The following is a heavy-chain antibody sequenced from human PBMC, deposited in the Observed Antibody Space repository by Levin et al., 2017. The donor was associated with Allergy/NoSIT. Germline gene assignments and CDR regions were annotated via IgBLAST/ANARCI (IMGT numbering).Heavy chain of an antibody. J-gene: IGHJ6*03. CDR1: GYTFTSYG. CDR2: ISAYNGNT. Sequence: ASVKVSCKASGYTFTSYGISWVRQAPGQGLEWMGWISAYNGNTNYAQKLQGRVTMTTDTSTSTAYMELRSLRSDDTAVYYCARDSKGDYYYYYMDVWGKGTTVTVSS. CDR3: ARDSKGDYYYYYMDV. V-gene: IGHV1-18*01.